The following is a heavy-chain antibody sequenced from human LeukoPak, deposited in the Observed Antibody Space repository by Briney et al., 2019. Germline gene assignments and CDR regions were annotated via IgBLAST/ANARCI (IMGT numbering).Heavy chain of an antibody. CDR1: GYSFTSYW. D-gene: IGHD1-26*01. J-gene: IGHJ1*01. CDR2: IYPGDSDT. Sequence: GESLKISCKGSGYSFTSYWIGWGRQMPGKGVEWMWIIYPGDSDTRYSPSFEGQVTISADTSTRTASPQWSSLKASDTAMYYCARYPSPGFPPRERSFQHWGQGTLVTVSS. V-gene: IGHV5-51*01. CDR3: ARYPSPGFPPRERSFQH.